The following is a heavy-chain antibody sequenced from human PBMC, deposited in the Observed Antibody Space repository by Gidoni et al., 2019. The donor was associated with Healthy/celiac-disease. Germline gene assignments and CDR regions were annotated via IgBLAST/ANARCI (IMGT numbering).Heavy chain of an antibody. CDR2: ISYDGSNK. CDR3: ARDLAVVAATLNYYYYGMDV. CDR1: GFTFSSYA. Sequence: QVQLVESGGGVVQPGRSLRLSCAASGFTFSSYAMPWVRQAPGKGLEWVAVISYDGSNKYYADSVKGRFTISRDNSKNTLYLQMNSLRAEDTAVYYCARDLAVVAATLNYYYYGMDVWGQGTTVTVSS. V-gene: IGHV3-30*01. D-gene: IGHD2-15*01. J-gene: IGHJ6*02.